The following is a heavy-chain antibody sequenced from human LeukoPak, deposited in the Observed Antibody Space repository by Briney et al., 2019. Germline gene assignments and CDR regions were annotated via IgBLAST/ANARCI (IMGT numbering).Heavy chain of an antibody. CDR2: IKQDGSEK. V-gene: IGHV3-7*01. CDR1: GFTFSGYW. Sequence: GGSLRLSCAASGFTFSGYWMSWVRQAPGKGLEWVANIKQDGSEKYYVDSVKGRFTISRDNAKNSLYLQMNSLRAEDTAVYYCAELGITMIGGVWGKGTTVTISS. D-gene: IGHD3-10*02. CDR3: AELGITMIGGV. J-gene: IGHJ6*04.